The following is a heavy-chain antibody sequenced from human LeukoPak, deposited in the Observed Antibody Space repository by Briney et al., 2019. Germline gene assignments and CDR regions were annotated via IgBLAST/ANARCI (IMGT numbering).Heavy chain of an antibody. V-gene: IGHV3-48*04. CDR1: GFTFSSYS. CDR2: ISSSGSTI. CDR3: ARSLEAGYSSSWYWGY. D-gene: IGHD6-13*01. Sequence: GGSLRLSCAASGFTFSSYSMNWVRQAPGKGLEWVSYISSSGSTIYYADPVKGRFTISRDNAKNSLYLQMNSLRAEDTAVYYCARSLEAGYSSSWYWGYWGQGTLVTVSS. J-gene: IGHJ4*02.